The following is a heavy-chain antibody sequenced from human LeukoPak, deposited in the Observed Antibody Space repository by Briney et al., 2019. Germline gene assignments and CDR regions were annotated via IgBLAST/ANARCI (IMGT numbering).Heavy chain of an antibody. V-gene: IGHV3-30-3*01. Sequence: PGRSLRLSCAASGFTFSSYAMHWVRQAPGKGLEWVAVISYDGSNKYYADSVKGRFTIPRDNSKNTLYLQMNSLRAEDTAVYYRARCPGPYGDYSDYWGQGTLVTVSS. CDR1: GFTFSSYA. D-gene: IGHD4-17*01. CDR2: ISYDGSNK. CDR3: ARCPGPYGDYSDY. J-gene: IGHJ4*02.